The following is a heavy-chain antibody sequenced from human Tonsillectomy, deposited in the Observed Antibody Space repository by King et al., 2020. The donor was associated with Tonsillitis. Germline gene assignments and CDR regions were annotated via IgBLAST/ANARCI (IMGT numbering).Heavy chain of an antibody. J-gene: IGHJ4*02. V-gene: IGHV4-59*01. CDR1: GGSISSYY. CDR3: ARDQNYYDRSGYYRGGFDY. D-gene: IGHD3-22*01. Sequence: VQLQESGPGLVKPSETLSLTCTVSGGSISSYYWSWIRQPPGKGLEWIGYIYYSGSTNYNPSLESRVTISVDTSKNQFSLKLSSVTAADTAVYYCARDQNYYDRSGYYRGGFDYWGQGTLVTVSS. CDR2: IYYSGST.